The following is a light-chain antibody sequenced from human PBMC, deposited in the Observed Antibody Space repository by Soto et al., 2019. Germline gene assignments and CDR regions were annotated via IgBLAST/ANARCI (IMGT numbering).Light chain of an antibody. V-gene: IGKV3-15*01. J-gene: IGKJ4*01. Sequence: EIVMTQSPATVSVSPGETAILSCRASQSVSYNLAWYQQKPGQGLRLLIYGAFTRSTGIPARFSGSGSVTEFTLTISSLQSEDFAVYYCQQYKNWSPLTFGGGTNVEIK. CDR2: GAF. CDR1: QSVSYN. CDR3: QQYKNWSPLT.